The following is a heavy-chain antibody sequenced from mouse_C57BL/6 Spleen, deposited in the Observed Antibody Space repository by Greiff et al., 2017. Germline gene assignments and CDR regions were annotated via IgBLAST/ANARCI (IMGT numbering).Heavy chain of an antibody. CDR2: ISDGGSYT. CDR1: GFTFSSYA. J-gene: IGHJ3*01. V-gene: IGHV5-4*03. CDR3: ARGDGPY. D-gene: IGHD2-3*01. Sequence: EVKLMESGGGLVKPGGSLKLSCAASGFTFSSYAMSWVRQTPEKRLEWVATISDGGSYTYYPDNVKGRFTISRDNAKNNLYLQMSHLKSEDTAMYYCARGDGPYWGQGTLVTVSA.